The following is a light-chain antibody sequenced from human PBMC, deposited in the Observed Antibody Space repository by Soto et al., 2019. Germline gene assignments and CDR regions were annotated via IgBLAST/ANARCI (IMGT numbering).Light chain of an antibody. J-gene: IGKJ1*01. CDR3: QQYGSSPPT. V-gene: IGKV3-20*01. Sequence: EIVLTKSPGTLSLSPGERASLSCRASQSVSSSYLAWYQQIPGQAPRLLINDASRRATGIPDRFSGSGSGTDFTLTISRLEPEDLAVYYCQQYGSSPPTFGQGTMVDIK. CDR1: QSVSSSY. CDR2: DAS.